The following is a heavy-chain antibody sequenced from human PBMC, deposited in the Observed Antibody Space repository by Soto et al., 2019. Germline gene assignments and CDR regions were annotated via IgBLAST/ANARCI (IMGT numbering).Heavy chain of an antibody. D-gene: IGHD3-3*01. CDR3: ARGASDFWGGYPEIHYFDY. V-gene: IGHV3-23*01. J-gene: IGHJ4*02. CDR1: GFTFSDYA. CDR2: VIGGGVGT. Sequence: EVQLLESGGGLVQPGGSLRLSCVASGFTFSDYAMSWVRQAPGKGLEWVSTVIGGGVGTHYADSVRGRFTISRDNSKNTLYLQMNSLRADDTAVYYCARGASDFWGGYPEIHYFDYWGQGTLVTVSS.